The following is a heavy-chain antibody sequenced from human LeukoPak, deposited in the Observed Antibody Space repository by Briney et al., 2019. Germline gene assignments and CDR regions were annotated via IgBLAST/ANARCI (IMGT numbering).Heavy chain of an antibody. CDR1: EYTLTKLP. J-gene: IGHJ4*02. V-gene: IGHV1-24*01. CDR2: FDLEDGEI. Sequence: ASVKVSCKVSEYTLTKLPMHWVRQAPGKGLEWMGGFDLEDGEIIYAQKFQGRVTMTEDTSTDTAYMELSRLRSEDTAVYYCATGLGGFPLPFDYWGQGTLVTVSS. CDR3: ATGLGGFPLPFDY. D-gene: IGHD2-15*01.